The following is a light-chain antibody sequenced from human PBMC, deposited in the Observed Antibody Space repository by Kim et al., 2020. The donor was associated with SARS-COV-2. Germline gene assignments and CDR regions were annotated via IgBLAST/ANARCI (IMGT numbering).Light chain of an antibody. V-gene: IGKV1-12*01. CDR3: QQTSSIPLT. J-gene: IGKJ4*01. Sequence: ASIGDRVTITGRASRNINNWLAWYQQQPGKAPKLLMYTASDLQAGVPARFSGSGSGTDFTLTINSLQPGDFATYYCQQTSSIPLTFGEGTKVDIK. CDR2: TAS. CDR1: RNINNW.